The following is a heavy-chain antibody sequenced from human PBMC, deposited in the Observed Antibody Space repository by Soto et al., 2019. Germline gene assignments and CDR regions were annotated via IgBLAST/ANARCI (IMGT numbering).Heavy chain of an antibody. V-gene: IGHV3-23*01. CDR1: GFSLSSYA. CDR2: ITASGEKL. D-gene: IGHD1-20*01. J-gene: IGHJ4*02. Sequence: PGGSLRLSCAASGFSLSSYAMTWVRQAPGKGLEWVSGITASGEKLYYADSVKGRFTVSRDNSKNTLHLQMHSLRADDTAVYYCAKAKNDYNWDNRPPFDYWGQGTLVTVSS. CDR3: AKAKNDYNWDNRPPFDY.